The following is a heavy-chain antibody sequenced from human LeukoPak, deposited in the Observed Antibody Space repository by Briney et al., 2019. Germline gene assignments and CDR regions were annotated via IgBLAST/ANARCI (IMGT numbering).Heavy chain of an antibody. J-gene: IGHJ4*02. CDR3: ARDRVVVPAMRAGFGY. Sequence: KPSETLSLTCAVYGGSFSGYYWSWIRQPPGKGLEWIGEINHSGSTNYNPSLKSRVTISVDTSKNQFSLKLSSVTAADTAVYYCARDRVVVPAMRAGFGYWGQGTLVTVSS. D-gene: IGHD2-2*01. V-gene: IGHV4-34*01. CDR1: GGSFSGYY. CDR2: INHSGST.